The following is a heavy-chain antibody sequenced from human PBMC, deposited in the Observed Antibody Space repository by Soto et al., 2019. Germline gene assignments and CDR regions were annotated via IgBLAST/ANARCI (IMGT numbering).Heavy chain of an antibody. CDR3: ARVYGGNSGGHDAFDI. CDR1: GFTFSDYY. J-gene: IGHJ3*02. D-gene: IGHD4-17*01. V-gene: IGHV3-11*06. CDR2: ISSSSSYT. Sequence: PGGSLRLSCAASGFTFSDYYMSWIRQAPGKGLEWVSYISSSSSYTNYADSVKGRFTISRDNAKNSLYLQMNSLRAEDTAVYYCARVYGGNSGGHDAFDIWGQGTMVTVSS.